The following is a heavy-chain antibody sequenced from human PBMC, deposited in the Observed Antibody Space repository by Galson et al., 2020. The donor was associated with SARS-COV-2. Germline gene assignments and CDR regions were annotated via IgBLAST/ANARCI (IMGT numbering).Heavy chain of an antibody. CDR2: IDWDDDK. D-gene: IGHD4-17*01. Sequence: SGPTLVKPTQTLTLTCPFSGFSLSTSGMCVIWIRQPPGKALEWLARIDWDDDKYYSTSLKTRLTISKDTSKNQVVLTMTNMDPVDTATYYCARMLTTVTAYDYWGQGTLVTVSS. CDR3: ARMLTTVTAYDY. J-gene: IGHJ4*02. CDR1: GFSLSTSGMC. V-gene: IGHV2-70*11.